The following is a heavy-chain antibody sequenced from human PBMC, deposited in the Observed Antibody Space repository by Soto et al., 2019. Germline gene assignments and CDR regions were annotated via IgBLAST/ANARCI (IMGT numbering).Heavy chain of an antibody. Sequence: QVQLVESGGGVVQPGRSLRLSCAASGFTFSSYGMHWVRQAPGKGLEWVAVISYDGSNKYYADSVKGRFTISRDNSKNTLYLQMNSLRAEDTAVYYCAKDSGAVGAIDYWGQGTLVTVSS. CDR3: AKDSGAVGAIDY. CDR2: ISYDGSNK. V-gene: IGHV3-30*18. D-gene: IGHD1-26*01. J-gene: IGHJ4*02. CDR1: GFTFSSYG.